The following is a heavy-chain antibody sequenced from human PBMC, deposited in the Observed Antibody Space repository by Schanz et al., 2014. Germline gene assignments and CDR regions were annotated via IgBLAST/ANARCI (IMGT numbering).Heavy chain of an antibody. J-gene: IGHJ4*02. Sequence: EVQLVESGGGLVQPGGSLRLSCAASGFTFSSYAMSWVRQAPGKGLLWVSSISGTGGDDTYYADSVKGRFTISRDNSKNTLYLQMNNLRAEDTAVYYCVRVSFADPRLYRGMDRDIDYWGQGTLVTVSS. CDR2: ISGTGGDDT. CDR1: GFTFSSYA. V-gene: IGHV3-23*04. CDR3: VRVSFADPRLYRGMDRDIDY. D-gene: IGHD5-18*01.